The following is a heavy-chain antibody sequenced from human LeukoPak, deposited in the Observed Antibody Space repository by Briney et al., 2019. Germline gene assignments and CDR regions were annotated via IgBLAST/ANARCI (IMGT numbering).Heavy chain of an antibody. CDR2: INDSGST. J-gene: IGHJ6*02. D-gene: IGHD3-9*01. Sequence: PSETLSLTCAVNSGSFNYYYWSWIRQPPGKRLEWIGEINDSGSTNYNPSLKGRITISVDTSRKRFSLKFASVTAADTAVYYCARGRKISSGSRYYYYGMDVWGQGTTVTVSS. CDR1: SGSFNYYY. CDR3: ARGRKISSGSRYYYYGMDV. V-gene: IGHV4-34*01.